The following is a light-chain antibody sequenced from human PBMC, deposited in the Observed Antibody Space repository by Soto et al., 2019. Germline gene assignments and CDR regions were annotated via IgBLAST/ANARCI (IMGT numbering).Light chain of an antibody. V-gene: IGLV1-51*01. J-gene: IGLJ3*02. CDR3: ATWDTNLSAV. CDR1: TSNIGHNY. CDR2: GND. Sequence: QSVLTQPPSVSAAPGQTVTISCSGGTSNIGHNYVSWYQQLPGTAPTLLIYGNDKRPSGIPDRFAGSKSGTSATLAITGLQTVDEADYDCATWDTNLSAVFGGGTKVTVL.